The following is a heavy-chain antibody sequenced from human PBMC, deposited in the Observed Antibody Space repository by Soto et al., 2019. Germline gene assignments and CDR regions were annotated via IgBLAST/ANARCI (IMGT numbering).Heavy chain of an antibody. CDR2: ISGSGGST. V-gene: IGHV3-23*01. CDR1: GFTFSSYA. J-gene: IGHJ4*01. Sequence: GGSLRLSWAASGFTFSSYAMSWVRQAPGKGLEWVSAISGSGGSTYYADSVKGRFTISRDNAKNSLYLQMNSLRAEDTALYYCVKGWTITIFGVVSGHFDYWGQGSLVIVSS. D-gene: IGHD3-3*01. CDR3: VKGWTITIFGVVSGHFDY.